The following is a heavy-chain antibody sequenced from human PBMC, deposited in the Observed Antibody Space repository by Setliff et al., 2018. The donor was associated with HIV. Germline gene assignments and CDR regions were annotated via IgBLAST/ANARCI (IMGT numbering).Heavy chain of an antibody. Sequence: LSLTCTVSGGSISSSSYYWDWIRQPPGKGLEWIGSVFYSGSTYYKPSLKSRVTISVDTSKNQFSLKLSSVTAADTAVYYCARKGYCSSSGCPTPFDFWGQGTLVTVS. J-gene: IGHJ4*02. CDR1: GGSISSSSYY. CDR2: VFYSGST. D-gene: IGHD2-2*01. V-gene: IGHV4-39*07. CDR3: ARKGYCSSSGCPTPFDF.